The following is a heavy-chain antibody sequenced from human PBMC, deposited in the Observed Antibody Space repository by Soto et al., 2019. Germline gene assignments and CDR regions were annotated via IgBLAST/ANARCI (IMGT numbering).Heavy chain of an antibody. CDR3: GYGEVRGACTFSGFDP. V-gene: IGHV1-8*01. CDR2: MNPNSGNT. CDR1: GYTFTSYD. Sequence: ASVKVSCKASGYTFTSYDINWVRQATGQGLEWMGWMNPNSGNTGYAQKFQGRVTMTRNTSISTAYMELSSLRSEDTAVYYCGYGEVRGACTFSGFDPWGQGTLVTVSS. D-gene: IGHD3-16*01. J-gene: IGHJ5*02.